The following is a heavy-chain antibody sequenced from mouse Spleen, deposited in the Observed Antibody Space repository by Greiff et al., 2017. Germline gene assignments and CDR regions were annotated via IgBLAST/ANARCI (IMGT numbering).Heavy chain of an antibody. J-gene: IGHJ4*01. Sequence: VQLQQSGAELVKPGASVKMSCKASGYTFTSYWITWVKQRPGQGLEWIGDIYPGSGSTNYNEKFKSKATLTVDTSSSIAYMQLSSLTSEDSAVYYCARWAMITTDYAMDYWGQGTSVTVSS. CDR2: IYPGSGST. CDR3: ARWAMITTDYAMDY. CDR1: GYTFTSYW. D-gene: IGHD2-4*01. V-gene: IGHV1-55*01.